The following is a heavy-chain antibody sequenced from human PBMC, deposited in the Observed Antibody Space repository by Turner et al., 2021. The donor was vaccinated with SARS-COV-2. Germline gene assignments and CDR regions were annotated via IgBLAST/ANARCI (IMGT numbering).Heavy chain of an antibody. D-gene: IGHD4-17*01. CDR1: GFTFSSYA. CDR2: ISGGGTNT. V-gene: IGHV3-23*01. J-gene: IGHJ4*02. CDR3: AKVPPYGDYFDY. Sequence: EVQRLESGGGLVQPVGSLSLSCSASGFTFSSYAMSWVRQAPGKGLEWVSAISGGGTNTYYADSVKGRFTISRDTSKNTLYLQMNSLRAEDTAVYYCAKVPPYGDYFDYWGQGTLVTVSS.